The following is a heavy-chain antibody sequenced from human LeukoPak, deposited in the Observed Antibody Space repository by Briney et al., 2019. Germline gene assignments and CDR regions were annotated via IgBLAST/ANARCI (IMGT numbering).Heavy chain of an antibody. D-gene: IGHD2-2*03. CDR1: AGSVSITGYY. Sequence: PSPALSLTWTVSAGSVSITGYYWTWIRQHPGKGLEGDGYIDAIGTTYYNPCVESRPTISVDASRNQFSLNLTSLTAADEAVYYCAKVPRTGDCSRTSSPRYMDVWGKGTTVTVSS. CDR3: AKVPRTGDCSRTSSPRYMDV. J-gene: IGHJ6*03. CDR2: IDAIGTT. V-gene: IGHV4-31*02.